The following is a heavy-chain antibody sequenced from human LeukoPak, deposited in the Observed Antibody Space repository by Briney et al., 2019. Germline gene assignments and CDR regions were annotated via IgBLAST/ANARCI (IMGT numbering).Heavy chain of an antibody. CDR3: ARDSGGSGSYYNGY. J-gene: IGHJ4*02. CDR2: INPNSGGT. V-gene: IGHV1-2*02. Sequence: GASVKVSCKASGYTFTGYYMHWVRQAPGQGLEWMGWINPNSGGTNYAQKFQGRVTMTRDTSISTAYMELSRLRSDDTAVYYCARDSGGSGSYYNGYWGQGTLVIVSS. CDR1: GYTFTGYY. D-gene: IGHD3-10*01.